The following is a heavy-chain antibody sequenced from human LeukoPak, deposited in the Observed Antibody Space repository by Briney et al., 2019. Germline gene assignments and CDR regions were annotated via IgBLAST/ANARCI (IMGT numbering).Heavy chain of an antibody. J-gene: IGHJ6*03. CDR2: FYTGYST. CDR3: ARSPNYYYYFYMDV. CDR1: GSFINDYS. V-gene: IGHV4-4*07. Sequence: PSGTLSLTCAVSGSFINDYSWSWVRQPAGRGLEWIGRFYTGYSTEYNPSLMSRVTILVDRSKSQISLNLRSVTAADTAVYYCARSPNYYYYFYMDVWGQGTTVTVSS.